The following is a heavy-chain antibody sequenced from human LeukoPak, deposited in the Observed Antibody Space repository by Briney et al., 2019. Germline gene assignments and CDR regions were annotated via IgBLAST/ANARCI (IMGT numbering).Heavy chain of an antibody. CDR2: IKSKTDGGTT. D-gene: IGHD7-27*01. CDR1: EFTFSSYS. V-gene: IGHV3-15*07. J-gene: IGHJ4*02. Sequence: PGGSLRLSCAASEFTFSSYSMNWVRQAPGKGLEWVGRIKSKTDGGTTDYAAPVKGRFTISRDDSKNTLYLQMNSLKTEDTAVYYCTTVLIGSWAPVSWGQGTLVTVSS. CDR3: TTVLIGSWAPVS.